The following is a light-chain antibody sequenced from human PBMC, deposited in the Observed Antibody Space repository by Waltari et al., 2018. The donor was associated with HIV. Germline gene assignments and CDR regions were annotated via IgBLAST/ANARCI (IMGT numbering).Light chain of an antibody. CDR3: HSRDSSGNSYV. Sequence: SSELTQDPDVSVALGQTLRITCQGDSLRTYYANWYQQKPGQAPVVVLHGKNSRPSGVSDRFSGSSSGSTSSLNITGAQAEDEAVYHCHSRDSSGNSYVFGNGTQVTVL. CDR1: SLRTYY. V-gene: IGLV3-19*01. J-gene: IGLJ1*01. CDR2: GKN.